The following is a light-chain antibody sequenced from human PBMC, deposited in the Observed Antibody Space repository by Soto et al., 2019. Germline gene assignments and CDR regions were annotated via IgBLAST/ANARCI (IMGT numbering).Light chain of an antibody. Sequence: DIVMTQSQDSLAVSLAERATINCKSSQSVLYSYNNKNYLAWYQQKQGQPPKLLIYWASTRESGVPDRFSGSGAGSDFTLPISSLQAEDVSVYFCQQYSSTPPCTFDQGTKLEIK. CDR2: WAS. CDR3: QQYSSTPPCT. J-gene: IGKJ2*02. V-gene: IGKV4-1*01. CDR1: QSVLYSYNNKNY.